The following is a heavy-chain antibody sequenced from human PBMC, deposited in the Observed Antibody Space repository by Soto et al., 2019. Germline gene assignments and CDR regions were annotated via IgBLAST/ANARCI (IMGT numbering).Heavy chain of an antibody. CDR3: ARLVVVAPVANA. J-gene: IGHJ4*02. D-gene: IGHD2-2*01. V-gene: IGHV4-39*02. CDR1: GGSIKYNSYY. CDR2: IFYTGNT. Sequence: SETLSLTCSVSGGSIKYNSYYLGWILHPPGKGLEWFVGIFYTGNTYYSPSLKHRVPISVDTSKNSFSLNLTSVTAADPAVYFCARLVVVAPVANAGGQGTLVTVSS.